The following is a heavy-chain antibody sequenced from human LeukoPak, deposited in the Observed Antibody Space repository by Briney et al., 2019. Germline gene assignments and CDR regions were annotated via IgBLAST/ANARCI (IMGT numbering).Heavy chain of an antibody. J-gene: IGHJ4*02. Sequence: GGSLRLSCAASGFIFEDYTMYWVRQPPGKGLEWVSLITYDGRDTKYADSVKGRFTTSRDKNKNSLFLQMSSLRHEDTALYYCAKAIGQDGRGHHYLDYWGQGTLVTVSS. D-gene: IGHD5-24*01. CDR3: AKAIGQDGRGHHYLDY. V-gene: IGHV3-43*01. CDR1: GFIFEDYT. CDR2: ITYDGRDT.